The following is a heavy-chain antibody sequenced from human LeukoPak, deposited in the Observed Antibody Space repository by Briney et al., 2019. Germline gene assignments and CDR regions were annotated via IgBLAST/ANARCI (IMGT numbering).Heavy chain of an antibody. Sequence: SVEVSCKASGGTFSSYAISWVRQAPGQGLEWMGRIIPIFGTANYAQKFQGRVTITTDESTSTAYMELSSLRSEDTAVYYCARATFDRGYSYGTDYWGQGTLVTVSS. CDR1: GGTFSSYA. D-gene: IGHD5-18*01. V-gene: IGHV1-69*05. J-gene: IGHJ4*02. CDR3: ARATFDRGYSYGTDY. CDR2: IIPIFGTA.